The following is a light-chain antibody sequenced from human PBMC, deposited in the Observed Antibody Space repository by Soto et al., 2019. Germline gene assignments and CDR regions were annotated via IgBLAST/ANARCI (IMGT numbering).Light chain of an antibody. J-gene: IGLJ2*01. CDR3: QAWDSSTVV. V-gene: IGLV3-1*01. Sequence: SSELTQPPSVSVSPGQTASITCSGDKFGDKYACWYQQKPGQSPVLVIYQDSKRPSGIPELFAGSNAGNTATLTISGTQAIDEADYYCQAWDSSTVVFGGGTKLTVL. CDR1: KFGDKY. CDR2: QDS.